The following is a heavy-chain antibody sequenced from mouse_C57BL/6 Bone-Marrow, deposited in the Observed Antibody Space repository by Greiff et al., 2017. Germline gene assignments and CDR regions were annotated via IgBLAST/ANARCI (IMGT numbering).Heavy chain of an antibody. D-gene: IGHD2-3*01. V-gene: IGHV1-72*01. CDR1: GYTFTSYW. CDR3: ARWGYYVHAWFAY. CDR2: IDPNSGGT. Sequence: VQLQQPGAELVKPGASVKLSCKASGYTFTSYWMHWVKQRPGRGLERIGRIDPNSGGTKYNEKFKSKATLTVDKPSITAYMQLSSLTSEDSAVYYCARWGYYVHAWFAYWGQGTLVTVSA. J-gene: IGHJ3*01.